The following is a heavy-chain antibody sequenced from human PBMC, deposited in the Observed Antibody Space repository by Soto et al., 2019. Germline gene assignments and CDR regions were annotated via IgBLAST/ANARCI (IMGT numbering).Heavy chain of an antibody. Sequence: EVHLVESGGGLVQPGGSLRLSCAASGFTFSTYWMHWVRQAPGKGLVWVPRINADGPTTTYADSVKGRFTISRDNAKNTLYLQMYSRRAEDTAVYFCATVATHSYNWVDPWGQGTLVTISS. D-gene: IGHD3-3*02. V-gene: IGHV3-74*01. CDR2: INADGPTT. CDR1: GFTFSTYW. CDR3: ATVATHSYNWVDP. J-gene: IGHJ5*02.